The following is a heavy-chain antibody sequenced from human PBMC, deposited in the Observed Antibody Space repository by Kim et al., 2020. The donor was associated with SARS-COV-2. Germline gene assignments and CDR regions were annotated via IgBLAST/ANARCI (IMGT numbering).Heavy chain of an antibody. D-gene: IGHD5-18*01. CDR2: ISSGSPHI. V-gene: IGHV3-21*01. Sequence: GGSLRLSCAASGFTFSAYNMNWVRQAPGKGLEWVSSISSGSPHIFYADSVKGRFTISRDNGKNSLYLQMNSLRAEDTAVYYCARGFSGFTFGKIDYWGQGLLVTVSS. CDR1: GFTFSAYN. CDR3: ARGFSGFTFGKIDY. J-gene: IGHJ4*02.